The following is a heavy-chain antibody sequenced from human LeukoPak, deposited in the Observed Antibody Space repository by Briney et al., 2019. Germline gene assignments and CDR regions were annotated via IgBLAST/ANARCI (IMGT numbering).Heavy chain of an antibody. J-gene: IGHJ5*02. CDR1: GGTFSSYA. D-gene: IGHD3-22*01. CDR2: IIPIFGTA. Sequence: SVKVSCKASGGTFSSYAISWVRQAPGQGLEWMGGIIPIFGTANYAQKFQGRVTITTDESTSTAYMELSSLRSEDTAVYYCARDYYDSSGYYYCWFDPWGQGTLVTVSS. CDR3: ARDYYDSSGYYYCWFDP. V-gene: IGHV1-69*05.